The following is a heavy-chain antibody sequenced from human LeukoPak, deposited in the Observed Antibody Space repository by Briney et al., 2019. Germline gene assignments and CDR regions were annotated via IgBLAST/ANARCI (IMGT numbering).Heavy chain of an antibody. Sequence: SETLSLTCVVSGYSISNDYYWGWIRQPPGRGLEWIGSISHSGSTYYNPSLKSRVTISADTSKNQFSLKLSSVTAADTAVYYGATGVGQWLVRTWGQGTLVTVSS. CDR1: GYSISNDYY. V-gene: IGHV4-38-2*01. CDR2: ISHSGST. J-gene: IGHJ5*02. CDR3: ATGVGQWLVRT. D-gene: IGHD6-19*01.